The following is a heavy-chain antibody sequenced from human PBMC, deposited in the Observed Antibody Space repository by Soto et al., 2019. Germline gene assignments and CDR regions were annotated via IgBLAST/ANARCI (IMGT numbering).Heavy chain of an antibody. V-gene: IGHV3-33*01. Sequence: QVQLVESGGGVVQPGRSLRLSCTASGFTFSSYGMHWVRQAPGKGLEWVAVIWYDGTNKYYADSVKGRFTISRDNSKKTLYLQMNRLRAEDTAVYYCARASRQLVYFDYWGQGTLVTVSS. D-gene: IGHD6-13*01. CDR2: IWYDGTNK. CDR1: GFTFSSYG. J-gene: IGHJ4*02. CDR3: ARASRQLVYFDY.